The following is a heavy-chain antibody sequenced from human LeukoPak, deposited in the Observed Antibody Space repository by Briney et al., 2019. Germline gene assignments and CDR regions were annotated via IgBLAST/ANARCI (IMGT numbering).Heavy chain of an antibody. CDR1: GFTVSSNY. D-gene: IGHD5-18*01. CDR3: AKEDTAGITPVLDY. V-gene: IGHV3-53*01. CDR2: IYSGGST. J-gene: IGHJ4*02. Sequence: GGSLRLCCAASGFTVSSNYMSWVRQAPGKGLEWVSVIYSGGSTYYADSVKGRFTISRDNSKNTLYLQMHSLRAEDTAVYYCAKEDTAGITPVLDYWGQGTLVTVSS.